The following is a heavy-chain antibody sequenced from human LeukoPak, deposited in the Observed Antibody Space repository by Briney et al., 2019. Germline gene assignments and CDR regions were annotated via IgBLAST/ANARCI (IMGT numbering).Heavy chain of an antibody. J-gene: IGHJ5*02. CDR1: AGSIISSTYY. CDR2: INYSGNT. V-gene: IGHV4-39*01. CDR3: ARHEAADWFDT. Sequence: SETLSLTCTVSAGSIISSTYYWAWIRQPPGKGLEWITSINYSGNTKYNPSLQSRLTMSVDTSKREFSLKLTSVSAADTAVYYCARHEAADWFDTWGQGTLVTVSS.